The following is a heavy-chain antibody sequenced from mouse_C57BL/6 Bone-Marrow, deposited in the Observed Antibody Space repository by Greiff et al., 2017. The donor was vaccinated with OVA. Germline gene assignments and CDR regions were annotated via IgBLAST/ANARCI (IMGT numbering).Heavy chain of an antibody. CDR1: GFSFNTYA. CDR2: IRSKSNNYAT. D-gene: IGHD2-5*01. CDR3: VRSNYGGAY. J-gene: IGHJ3*01. V-gene: IGHV10-1*01. Sequence: EVMLVESGGGLVQPKGSLKLSCAASGFSFNTYAMNWVRQAPGKGLEWVARIRSKSNNYATYYADSVKDRFTISRDDSESMLYLQMNNLKTEDTAMDYCVRSNYGGAYWGQGTLVTVSA.